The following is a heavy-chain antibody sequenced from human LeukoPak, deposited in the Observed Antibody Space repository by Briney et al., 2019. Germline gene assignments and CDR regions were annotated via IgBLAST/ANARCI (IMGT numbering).Heavy chain of an antibody. D-gene: IGHD2-2*01. CDR2: ISAYNGNT. J-gene: IGHJ4*02. CDR3: SLGYCSSTSCYVFDY. CDR1: GYTFTSYG. V-gene: IGHV1-18*01. Sequence: ASVKVSCKASGYTFTSYGISWVRQAPGQGLEWMGWISAYNGNTNYAQKLQGRVTMTTDTSTSTACMELRSLRSGDTAVYYCSLGYCSSTSCYVFDYWGQGTLVTVSS.